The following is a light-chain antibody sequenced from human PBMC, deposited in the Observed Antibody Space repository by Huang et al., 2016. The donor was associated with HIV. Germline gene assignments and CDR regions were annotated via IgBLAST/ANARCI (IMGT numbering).Light chain of an antibody. CDR3: QQYGNLPLT. CDR2: DAS. Sequence: DIQMNQSPSSLSASVGDRVTITCQASQDIRNYLNWYQQKPGRAPKLLIYDASNLEKGVPSRFSGSVAGTDFRFTISRLQPEDIATYYCQQYGNLPLTFGGGTKVEIK. V-gene: IGKV1-33*01. CDR1: QDIRNY. J-gene: IGKJ4*01.